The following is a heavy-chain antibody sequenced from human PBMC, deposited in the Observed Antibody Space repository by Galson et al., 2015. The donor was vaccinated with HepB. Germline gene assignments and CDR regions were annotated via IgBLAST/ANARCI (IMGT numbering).Heavy chain of an antibody. D-gene: IGHD2-2*01. J-gene: IGHJ4*02. CDR2: ISYDGSNK. Sequence: SLRLSCAASGFTFSSYGMHWVRQAPGKGLEWVAVISYDGSNKYYADSVKGRFTISRDNSKNTLYLQMNSLRAEDTAVYYCAKDDIVVVPAALTIDYWGQGTLVTVSS. CDR1: GFTFSSYG. CDR3: AKDDIVVVPAALTIDY. V-gene: IGHV3-30*18.